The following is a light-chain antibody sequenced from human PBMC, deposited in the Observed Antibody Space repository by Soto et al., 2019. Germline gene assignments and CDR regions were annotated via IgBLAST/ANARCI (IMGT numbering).Light chain of an antibody. CDR2: EVN. Sequence: QSALTQPPSASGSPGQSVTISCTGTSSDVGGSKYVSWYQHHPGKAPKLMIYEVNKRPSGVPDRFSGSKSGNTASLTVSGLQADDEADYYCQSYDSSLIFGGGTKVTVL. J-gene: IGLJ2*01. CDR1: SSDVGGSKY. V-gene: IGLV2-8*01. CDR3: QSYDSSLI.